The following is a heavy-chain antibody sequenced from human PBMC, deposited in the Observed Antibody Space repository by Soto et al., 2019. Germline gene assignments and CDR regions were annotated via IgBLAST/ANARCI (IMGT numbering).Heavy chain of an antibody. CDR1: GYAFTTYG. CDR2: ISAHNGNT. Sequence: QVHLVQSGAEVKKPGASVKVSCKGSGYAFTTYGITWVRQAPGQVLEWMGWISAHNGNTNYAQKLQGRVTVTRDTSTSTAYMELRSLRSDDTAVYYCARGRYGEYWGQGALVTVSS. D-gene: IGHD3-10*01. CDR3: ARGRYGEY. V-gene: IGHV1-18*01. J-gene: IGHJ4*02.